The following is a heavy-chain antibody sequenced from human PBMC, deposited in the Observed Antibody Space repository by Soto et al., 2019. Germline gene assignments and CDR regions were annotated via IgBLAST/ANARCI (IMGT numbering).Heavy chain of an antibody. V-gene: IGHV4-39*02. CDR2: IYYSGRT. CDR1: GGSISSSSFY. J-gene: IGHJ6*02. D-gene: IGHD6-13*01. CDR3: ARDQVRASAGSYLYGMYV. Sequence: SETLPLICSVSGGSISSSSFYWGWIPEPPGKGLEWIRSIYYSGRTYYNPSLKSRVTISLDTSKNQFSLKLSSVTAADTAVYYCARDQVRASAGSYLYGMYVWGQGTTGTVSS.